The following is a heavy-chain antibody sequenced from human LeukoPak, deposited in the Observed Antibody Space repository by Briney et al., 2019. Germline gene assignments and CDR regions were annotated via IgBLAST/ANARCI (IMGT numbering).Heavy chain of an antibody. D-gene: IGHD4-17*01. J-gene: IGHJ4*01. CDR2: IRTRAYGGTT. V-gene: IGHV3-49*04. CDR3: TRGRDYADYTWNYFDH. Sequence: GGSLRLSCTGSGFTFGDYAMSWVRQAPGTGLEWVSFIRTRAYGGTTEYAASVKDRFIISRYDSKSIAYLQMNSLKIEDTTVYYCTRGRDYADYTWNYFDHWGHGTLVTVSS. CDR1: GFTFGDYA.